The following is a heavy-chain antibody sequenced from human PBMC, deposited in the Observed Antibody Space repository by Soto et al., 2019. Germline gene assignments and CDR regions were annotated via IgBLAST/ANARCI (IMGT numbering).Heavy chain of an antibody. CDR1: GFTFSSYA. V-gene: IGHV3-23*01. Sequence: GSLRLSCAASGFTFSSYAMSWVRQAPGKGLEWVSAISGSGGSTYYADSVKGRFTISRDNSKNTLYLQMNSLRAEDTAVYYCAKDLGYCSGGSCYWQTFDYWGQGTLVTVSS. D-gene: IGHD2-15*01. CDR3: AKDLGYCSGGSCYWQTFDY. CDR2: ISGSGGST. J-gene: IGHJ4*02.